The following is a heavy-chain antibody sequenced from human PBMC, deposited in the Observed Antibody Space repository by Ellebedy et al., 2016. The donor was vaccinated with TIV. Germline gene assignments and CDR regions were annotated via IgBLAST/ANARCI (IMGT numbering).Heavy chain of an antibody. Sequence: PGGSLRLSCAASGLTFSSHAMSWVPQAPAKGLEWVSGISGSGRTTSYAESVRGRFTISRDNSKKTLYLERNRLRAEDTAVYSCAIHNNSRQINWFEPWGQGTLVTVSS. CDR1: GLTFSSHA. CDR2: ISGSGRTT. V-gene: IGHV3-23*01. J-gene: IGHJ5*02. D-gene: IGHD1/OR15-1a*01. CDR3: AIHNNSRQINWFEP.